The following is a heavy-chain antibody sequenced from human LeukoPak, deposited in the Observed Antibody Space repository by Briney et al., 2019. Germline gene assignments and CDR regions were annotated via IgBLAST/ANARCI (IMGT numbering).Heavy chain of an antibody. Sequence: GGSLRLSCAASGFTFTTYWMSWVRQGPGKGPEWVANIKHDGSEKYYIDSVKGRFTISRDNAKNSVYLQMNRLRAEDTAVYYCARVRREMKRSLGRTTEYSYYYYMDVWGKGTTVTVSS. J-gene: IGHJ6*03. CDR3: ARVRREMKRSLGRTTEYSYYYYMDV. CDR2: IKHDGSEK. CDR1: GFTFTTYW. D-gene: IGHD1/OR15-1a*01. V-gene: IGHV3-7*01.